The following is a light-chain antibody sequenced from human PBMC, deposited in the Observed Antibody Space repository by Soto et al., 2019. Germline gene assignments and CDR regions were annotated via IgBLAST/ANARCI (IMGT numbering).Light chain of an antibody. CDR2: AVT. Sequence: QSVLTQPASVSGSPGQSITISCTGTSRDVGGYNYVSWYQQYPGKAPKLMIYAVTNRPSGVSNRFSGSKTGNTASLTISGLQAEDEAYYYCFSHRRGDSHVFGTGTRSPS. J-gene: IGLJ1*01. CDR3: FSHRRGDSHV. CDR1: SRDVGGYNY. V-gene: IGLV2-14*01.